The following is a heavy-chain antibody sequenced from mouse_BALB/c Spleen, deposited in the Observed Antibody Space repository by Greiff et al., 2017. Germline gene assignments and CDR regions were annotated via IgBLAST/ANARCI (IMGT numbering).Heavy chain of an antibody. J-gene: IGHJ2*01. V-gene: IGHV5-9-3*01. CDR2: ISSGGSYT. CDR1: GFTFSSYA. Sequence: EVKLVESGGGLVKPGGSLKLSCAASGFTFSSYAMSWVRQTPEKRLEWVATISSGGSYTYYPDSVKGRFTISRDNAKNTLYLQMSSLRSEDTAMYYCARRGNSNYFDDWGQGTTLTVSS. CDR3: ARRGNSNYFDD.